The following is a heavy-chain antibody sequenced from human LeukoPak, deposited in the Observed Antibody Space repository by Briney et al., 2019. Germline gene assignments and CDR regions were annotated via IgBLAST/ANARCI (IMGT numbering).Heavy chain of an antibody. Sequence: SETLSLTCTVSGDSISSYYWSWIRQPPGKGLEWIGSIHYSGSTDYNPSLKSRVTISVDTSKNQFSLRLSSVTAADTAVYYCARHQTGTSNYHYYYMDVWGKGTTVTVSS. V-gene: IGHV4-59*05. CDR2: IHYSGST. D-gene: IGHD1-7*01. J-gene: IGHJ6*03. CDR1: GDSISSYY. CDR3: ARHQTGTSNYHYYYMDV.